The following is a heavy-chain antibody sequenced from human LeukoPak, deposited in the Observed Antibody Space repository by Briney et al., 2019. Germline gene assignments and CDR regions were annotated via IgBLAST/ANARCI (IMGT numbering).Heavy chain of an antibody. V-gene: IGHV3-23*01. CDR1: GFTFSSYA. Sequence: GGSQRLSCAASGFTFSSYAMSWVRQAPGKGLEWVSAISGSGGSTYYADSVKGRFTIPRDNSKDTLYLQMNSLRAEDTAVYYCAKATFMIVVVNIFDYWGRGTLVTVSS. CDR2: ISGSGGST. D-gene: IGHD3-22*01. CDR3: AKATFMIVVVNIFDY. J-gene: IGHJ4*02.